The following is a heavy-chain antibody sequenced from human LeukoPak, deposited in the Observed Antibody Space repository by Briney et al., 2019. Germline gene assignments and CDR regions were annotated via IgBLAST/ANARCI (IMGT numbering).Heavy chain of an antibody. J-gene: IGHJ3*02. CDR2: IYTTGST. CDR1: GGSISNFY. V-gene: IGHV4-4*07. Sequence: SETLSLTCTVSGGSISNFYWNWIRQPAGKGLEWIGRIYTTGSTNYNPSLKSRVTMSIDTSKRLFSLKLTSVTAADTAVYYCARDRLGIWPTEYAYEIWGRGTLVTVSS. D-gene: IGHD7-27*01. CDR3: ARDRLGIWPTEYAYEI.